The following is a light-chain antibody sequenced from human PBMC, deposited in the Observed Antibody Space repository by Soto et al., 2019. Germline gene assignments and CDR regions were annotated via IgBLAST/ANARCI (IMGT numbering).Light chain of an antibody. CDR1: QGLASREGNTY. Sequence: DAVLTQSPLSLPVTLGQPATISCRSSQGLASREGNTYLNWFQQRPGQSPRRLIYKVSNRDSGVPDKFSGGGSGTDFTLKISRVEAEDVGVYYCMQGTHWPYTFGQGTKLEIK. V-gene: IGKV2-30*01. CDR2: KVS. CDR3: MQGTHWPYT. J-gene: IGKJ2*01.